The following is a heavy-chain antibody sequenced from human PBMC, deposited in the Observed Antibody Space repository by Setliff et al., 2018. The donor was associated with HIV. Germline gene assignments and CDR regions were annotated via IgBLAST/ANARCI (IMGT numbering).Heavy chain of an antibody. D-gene: IGHD1-26*01. CDR2: IMPIFGTA. CDR3: ARGVDGSYRKFFDN. V-gene: IGHV1-69*13. Sequence: GASVKVSCKASGGSFSSYGFSWVRQAPGQGLEWMGGIMPIFGTANYAQKFQGRVTIIADASTNTVNMELSSLRSEDTAVYYCARGVDGSYRKFFDNWGQGTLVTVSS. J-gene: IGHJ4*02. CDR1: GGSFSSYG.